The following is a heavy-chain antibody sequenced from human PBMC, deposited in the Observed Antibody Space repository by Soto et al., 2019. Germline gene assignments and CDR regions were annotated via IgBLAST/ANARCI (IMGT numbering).Heavy chain of an antibody. CDR3: ARGGIAARIFTY. CDR1: GGSFSGHF. Sequence: SETLSLTCAVYGGSFSGHFWTWIRQPPGKGLEWIEEINHSGSTTYNPSLKSRVTISIDTSKNQFSLNLRSVTAADTAVYYCARGGIAARIFTYWGQGALVTVSS. D-gene: IGHD6-6*01. V-gene: IGHV4-34*01. CDR2: INHSGST. J-gene: IGHJ4*02.